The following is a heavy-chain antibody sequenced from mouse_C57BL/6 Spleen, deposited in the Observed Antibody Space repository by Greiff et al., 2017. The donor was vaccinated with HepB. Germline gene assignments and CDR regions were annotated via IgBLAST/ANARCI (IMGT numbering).Heavy chain of an antibody. D-gene: IGHD1-1*01. V-gene: IGHV1-50*01. Sequence: QVQLQQPGAELVKPGASVKLSCKASGYTFTSYWMQWVKQRAGQGLEWIGEIDPSDSYTNYNQKFKGKATLTVDTSSSTAYMQLSSLTSEDAAVYYCATHDYGSSEGPMDYWGQGTSVTVSS. CDR2: IDPSDSYT. CDR3: ATHDYGSSEGPMDY. CDR1: GYTFTSYW. J-gene: IGHJ4*01.